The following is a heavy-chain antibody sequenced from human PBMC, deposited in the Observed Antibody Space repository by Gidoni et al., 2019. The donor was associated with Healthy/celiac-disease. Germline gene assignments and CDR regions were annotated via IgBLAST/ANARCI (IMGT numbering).Heavy chain of an antibody. D-gene: IGHD1-26*01. CDR1: GGTFRSYA. Sequence: QVQLVQSGAEVKKPGSSVKVSCKASGGTFRSYAISWVRQAPGQGLEWMGGIIPIFGTANYAQKFQGRVTITADESTSTAYMELSSLRSEDTAVYYCAREIIVGATTSYYYYGMDVWGQGTTVTVSS. CDR2: IIPIFGTA. J-gene: IGHJ6*02. CDR3: AREIIVGATTSYYYYGMDV. V-gene: IGHV1-69*01.